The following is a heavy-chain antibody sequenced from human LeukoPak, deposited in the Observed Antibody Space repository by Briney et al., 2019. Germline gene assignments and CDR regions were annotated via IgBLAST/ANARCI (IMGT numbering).Heavy chain of an antibody. CDR2: ISGSGVST. CDR1: GFTFNSYA. CDR3: AKDLPGFSDY. Sequence: GGSLRLSCAASGFTFNSYAMSWVRQAPGKGLEWVSTISGSGVSTYYADSVKGRFTISRDNSRNTLYLQMNSLRAEDTAVYSCAKDLPGFSDYWGQGTLVTVFS. J-gene: IGHJ4*02. V-gene: IGHV3-23*01.